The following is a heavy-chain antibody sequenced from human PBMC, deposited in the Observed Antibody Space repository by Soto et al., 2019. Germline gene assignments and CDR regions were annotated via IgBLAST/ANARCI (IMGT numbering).Heavy chain of an antibody. CDR1: GFTFSSHW. V-gene: IGHV3-74*01. CDR2: VSSDGNST. CDR3: ARDRGSGWYPFDY. J-gene: IGHJ4*02. Sequence: HPGGSLRLSCAASGFTFSSHWMHWVRQAPGKGLVWVSRVSSDGNSTSYADSVKGRFTISRDNAKNTLYLQMNSLRAEDTAVYYCARDRGSGWYPFDYWGQGTLVTVSS. D-gene: IGHD6-19*01.